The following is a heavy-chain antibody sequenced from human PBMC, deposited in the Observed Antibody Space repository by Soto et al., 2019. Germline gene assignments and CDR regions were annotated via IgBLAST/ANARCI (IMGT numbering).Heavy chain of an antibody. Sequence: VSCKASGGTFSSYAISWVRQAPGQGLEWMGGIIPIFGTANYAQKFQGRVTITADESTSTAYMELSSLRSEDTAVYYCAINYYDSSGYYSTASPFDYWGQGTLVTVSS. CDR2: IIPIFGTA. V-gene: IGHV1-69*01. J-gene: IGHJ4*02. CDR1: GGTFSSYA. CDR3: AINYYDSSGYYSTASPFDY. D-gene: IGHD3-22*01.